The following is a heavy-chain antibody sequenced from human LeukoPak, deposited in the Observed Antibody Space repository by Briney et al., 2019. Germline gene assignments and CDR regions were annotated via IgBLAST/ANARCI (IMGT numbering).Heavy chain of an antibody. CDR2: ISISSSTI. D-gene: IGHD4-17*01. V-gene: IGHV3-48*02. CDR1: GFTFSSYG. Sequence: PGGSLRLSCAASGFTFSSYGMNWVRQAPGKGLEWVSYISISSSTIYYADSVKGRFTISRDNAKNSLYLQMSSLRDEDTAVYYCARDQNGASDYWGQGTLVTVSS. CDR3: ARDQNGASDY. J-gene: IGHJ4*02.